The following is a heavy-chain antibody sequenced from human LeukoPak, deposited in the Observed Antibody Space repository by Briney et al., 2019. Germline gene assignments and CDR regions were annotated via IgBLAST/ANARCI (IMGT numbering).Heavy chain of an antibody. CDR2: FDPEDGET. Sequence: GASVKVSCKVSGYTLTELFMHWVRQAPGKGLEWMGGFDPEDGETIYAQKFQGRVTMTEDTSTDTAYMELSSLRSEDTAVYYCASGYSGSYYDWYFDLWGRGTLVTVSS. J-gene: IGHJ2*01. CDR1: GYTLTELF. CDR3: ASGYSGSYYDWYFDL. V-gene: IGHV1-24*01. D-gene: IGHD1-26*01.